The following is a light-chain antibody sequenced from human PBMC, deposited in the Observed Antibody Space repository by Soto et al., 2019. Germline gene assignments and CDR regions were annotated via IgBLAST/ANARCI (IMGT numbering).Light chain of an antibody. CDR1: SRDFGGNNY. CDR2: EVS. J-gene: IGLJ2*01. CDR3: TAYGGSSSNHLV. V-gene: IGLV2-8*01. Sequence: QSALTQPPSASGSPGQSVTISCTAASRDFGGNNYVSWYQQHPGKAPKVMIYEVSKRPSGVPDRFSGSKSGNTASLTVSGLQAEDEDDYYCTAYGGSSSNHLVFGGGTKVTVL.